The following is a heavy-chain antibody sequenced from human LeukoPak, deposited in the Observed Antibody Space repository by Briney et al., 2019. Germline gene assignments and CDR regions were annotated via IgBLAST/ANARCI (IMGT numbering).Heavy chain of an antibody. CDR1: GFTFSSYA. J-gene: IGHJ4*02. D-gene: IGHD6-19*01. V-gene: IGHV3-23*01. CDR2: ISGSGGST. CDR3: AKEPLYSSGWYTAGYYFDY. Sequence: PGGSLRLSCAASGFTFSSYAMSWVRQAPGKGLEWVSAISGSGGSTYYADSVKGQFTISRDNSKNTLYLQMNSLRAEDTAVYYCAKEPLYSSGWYTAGYYFDYWGQGTLVTVSS.